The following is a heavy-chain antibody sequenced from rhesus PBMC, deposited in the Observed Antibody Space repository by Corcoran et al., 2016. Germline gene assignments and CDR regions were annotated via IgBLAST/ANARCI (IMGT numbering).Heavy chain of an antibody. CDR2: IYGSGGST. Sequence: QVQLQESGPAVVKPSETLSLTCAVSGGSISSSNWWSWIRQSPGKGLEWIGGIYGSGGSTEYNPSRKSRVTISIDTSKNQFSLKLSSVTAADTAVYYCARHGRGYCSGGVCYDFDYWGQGVLVTVSS. J-gene: IGHJ4*01. V-gene: IGHV4-93*02. CDR1: GGSISSSNW. D-gene: IGHD2-8*01. CDR3: ARHGRGYCSGGVCYDFDY.